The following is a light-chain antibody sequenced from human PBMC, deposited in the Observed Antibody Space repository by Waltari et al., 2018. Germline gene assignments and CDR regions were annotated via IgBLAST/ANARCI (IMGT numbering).Light chain of an antibody. CDR1: QSVTTY. Sequence: EIVFTQSPPTLPLSPGERATLPCRASQSVTTYLAWYQQKPGPAPRLLIYDASNRATGIPARFSGSRSGTDFTLTISSLEPEDFAVYYCQQRSNWPPRYTFGQGTKLEIK. V-gene: IGKV3-11*01. CDR2: DAS. CDR3: QQRSNWPPRYT. J-gene: IGKJ2*01.